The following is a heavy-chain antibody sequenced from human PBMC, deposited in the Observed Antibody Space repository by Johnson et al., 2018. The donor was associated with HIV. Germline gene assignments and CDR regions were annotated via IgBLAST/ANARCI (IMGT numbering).Heavy chain of an antibody. J-gene: IGHJ3*02. D-gene: IGHD1-26*01. Sequence: QVQLVESGGGVVQPGRSLRLSCAASGFTFSSYAMHWVRQAPGKGLEWVAVISYDGSNKYYADSVKGRFTISRDNSKNTRYLQMNSLRAEDTAVYYCARSGGSYQRAHDAFDIWGQGTMVTVSS. CDR3: ARSGGSYQRAHDAFDI. CDR1: GFTFSSYA. V-gene: IGHV3-30*04. CDR2: ISYDGSNK.